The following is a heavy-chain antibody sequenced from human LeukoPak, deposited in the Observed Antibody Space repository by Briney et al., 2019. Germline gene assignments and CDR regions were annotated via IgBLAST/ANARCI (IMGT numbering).Heavy chain of an antibody. D-gene: IGHD3-9*01. V-gene: IGHV5-51*01. J-gene: IGHJ6*02. CDR3: ARHAFPIKYFDWKDYYYYGMDV. CDR1: GYSFTSYW. Sequence: GESLKISCKGSGYSFTSYWIGWVRQMPGKGLEWMGIIYPGDSDTRYSPSFQGQVTISADKSISTAYLQWSSLKASDTAMYYCARHAFPIKYFDWKDYYYYGMDVWGQGTTVTVSS. CDR2: IYPGDSDT.